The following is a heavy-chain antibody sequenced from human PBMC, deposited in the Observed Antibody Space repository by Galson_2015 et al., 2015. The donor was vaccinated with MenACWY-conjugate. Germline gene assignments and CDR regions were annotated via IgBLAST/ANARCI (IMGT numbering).Heavy chain of an antibody. CDR2: ISTYNGNA. CDR1: GYIFTNFC. V-gene: IGHV1-18*01. CDR3: ARDPIGRHDSSSGFWID. J-gene: IGHJ4*02. D-gene: IGHD6-13*01. Sequence: SVKVSCKAAGYIFTNFCITWVRKAPGHGLEWMGWISTYNGNANYAPKVRDRVMTTTDTSNNTVHMELKSLTSDDTAVYFCARDPIGRHDSSSGFWIDWGQGTPVTVSS.